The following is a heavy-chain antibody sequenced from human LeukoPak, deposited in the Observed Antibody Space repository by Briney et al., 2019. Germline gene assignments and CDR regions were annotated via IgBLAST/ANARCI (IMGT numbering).Heavy chain of an antibody. CDR3: ARARDFWSGYTENWFDP. Sequence: SVKVSCKASGGTFSSYTISWVRQAPGQGLEWMGRIIPILGIANYAQKFQGRVTITADKSTSTAYMELSGLRSEDTAVYYCARARDFWSGYTENWFDPWGQGTLVTVSS. J-gene: IGHJ5*02. CDR1: GGTFSSYT. D-gene: IGHD3-3*01. V-gene: IGHV1-69*02. CDR2: IIPILGIA.